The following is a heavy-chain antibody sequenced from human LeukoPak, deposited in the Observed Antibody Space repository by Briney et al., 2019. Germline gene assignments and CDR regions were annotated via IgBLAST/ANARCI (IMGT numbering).Heavy chain of an antibody. V-gene: IGHV5-51*01. CDR1: GYYFTTRW. J-gene: IGHJ4*02. CDR3: ARTHYGGNGVVDY. D-gene: IGHD4-23*01. CDR2: IYPGDSDT. Sequence: GESLKISCTGSGYYFTTRWLAWVRQKPGKGLEWMGIIYPGDSDTRYSPSFQGQVTISADKSISTAYLQWSSLKVSDTAMYYCARTHYGGNGVVDYWGQGTLVTVSS.